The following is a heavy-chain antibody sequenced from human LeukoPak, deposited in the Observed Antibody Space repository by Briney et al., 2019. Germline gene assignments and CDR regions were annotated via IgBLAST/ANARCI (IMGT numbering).Heavy chain of an antibody. D-gene: IGHD1-1*01. Sequence: SETLSLTCTVSGDSISGTSYYWGWIRQPPGKGLEWIGTIYKTGTTYYTVSLKSRVSISLDTSKNQFSLNLSSVTAADTAVYYCARLDGTTSFTVDSWGQGTLVTVSS. CDR1: GDSISGTSYY. CDR2: IYKTGTT. J-gene: IGHJ4*02. V-gene: IGHV4-39*01. CDR3: ARLDGTTSFTVDS.